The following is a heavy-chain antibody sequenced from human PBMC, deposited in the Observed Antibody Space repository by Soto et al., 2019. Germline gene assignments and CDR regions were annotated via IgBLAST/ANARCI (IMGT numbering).Heavy chain of an antibody. CDR3: ARETLSYGSALDV. CDR1: GFEFEDYN. Sequence: PGGSLRLSCAASGFEFEDYNMHWVRQAPGKGLEWVSFISWNGGNTFYADSVKGRFTISRDSSKKSVSLQINSLRSEDTALYYCARETLSYGSALDVWGQGTTVTVSS. CDR2: ISWNGGNT. J-gene: IGHJ6*02. V-gene: IGHV3-43*01. D-gene: IGHD3-16*01.